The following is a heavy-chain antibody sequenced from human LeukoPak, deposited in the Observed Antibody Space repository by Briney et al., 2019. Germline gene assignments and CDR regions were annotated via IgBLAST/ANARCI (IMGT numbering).Heavy chain of an antibody. CDR3: AGDTPSDGGYDSDAAFDI. J-gene: IGHJ3*02. Sequence: SGTLSLTCAVSGGSISSSNWWSWVRQPPGKGLEWIGEIYHSGSTNYNPSLKSRVTISVDKSKDQFSLKLSSVTAADTAVYYCAGDTPSDGGYDSDAAFDIWGQGTMVTVSS. CDR1: GGSISSSNW. CDR2: IYHSGST. V-gene: IGHV4-4*02. D-gene: IGHD5-12*01.